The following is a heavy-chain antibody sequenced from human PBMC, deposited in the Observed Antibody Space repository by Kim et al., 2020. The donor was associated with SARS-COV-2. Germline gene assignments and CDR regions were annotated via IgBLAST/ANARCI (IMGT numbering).Heavy chain of an antibody. CDR3: ARDYPLYYDILTGYYEPLMDV. V-gene: IGHV4-59*01. CDR1: GGSISSYY. Sequence: SETLSLTCTVSGGSISSYYWSWIRQPPGKGLEWIGYIYYSGSTNYNPSLKSRVTISVDTSKNQFSLKLSSVTAADTAVYYCARDYPLYYDILTGYYEPLMDVWGQGTTVTVSS. CDR2: IYYSGST. D-gene: IGHD3-9*01. J-gene: IGHJ6*02.